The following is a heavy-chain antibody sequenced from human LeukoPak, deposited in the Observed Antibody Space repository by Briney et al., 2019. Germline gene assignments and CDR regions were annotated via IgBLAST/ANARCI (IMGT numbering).Heavy chain of an antibody. Sequence: SETLSLTCTVSGGSISSTSYYWGWIRQPPGKGLEWIGSIYYSWDTYYNPSLKSRVTISVDTSKNQFSLKLSSVTAADTAVYYCARTPSDTAMAYYFDYWGQGTLVTVSS. D-gene: IGHD5-18*01. CDR1: GGSISSTSYY. J-gene: IGHJ4*02. CDR2: IYYSWDT. V-gene: IGHV4-39*07. CDR3: ARTPSDTAMAYYFDY.